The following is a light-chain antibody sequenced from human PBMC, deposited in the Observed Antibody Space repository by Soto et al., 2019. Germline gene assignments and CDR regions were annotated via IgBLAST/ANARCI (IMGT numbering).Light chain of an antibody. CDR1: SSDVGGYNY. CDR3: SSYAGSSKLGV. CDR2: EVS. J-gene: IGLJ2*01. V-gene: IGLV2-8*01. Sequence: QSVLTQPPSASGSPGQSVTISCTGTSSDVGGYNYVSWYQQYPGKAPKLMIYEVSKRPSGVPDRFSGSKSGNTASLTVSGLQAEDEADYYCSSYAGSSKLGVFGGGTKVTVL.